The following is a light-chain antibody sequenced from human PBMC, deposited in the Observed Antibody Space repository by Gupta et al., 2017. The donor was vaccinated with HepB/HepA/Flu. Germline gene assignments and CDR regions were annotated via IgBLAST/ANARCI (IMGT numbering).Light chain of an antibody. Sequence: DIQMTKSPSSMLASVGDRVTITCRASQSISSYLNWYQQKPGKAPKLLIYAASSLQSGVPSRFSGRGSGRDFTLTISSLQPEDFSTYYCQQGYSTPRSFGQGTKLEIK. CDR1: QSISSY. J-gene: IGKJ2*04. CDR2: AAS. V-gene: IGKV1-39*01. CDR3: QQGYSTPRS.